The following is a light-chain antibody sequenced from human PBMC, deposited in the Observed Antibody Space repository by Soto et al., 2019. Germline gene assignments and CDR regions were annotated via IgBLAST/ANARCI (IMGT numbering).Light chain of an antibody. V-gene: IGKV1-6*02. CDR3: LQDYTYPWT. CDR1: QDIGND. CDR2: AAS. J-gene: IGKJ1*01. Sequence: IQMTQSPSSLSASVRDRVTITCRASQDIGNDLGWYQQKPGKAPNLLIYAASSLRSGVPSRFSGSGSGTHFTLTINSLQTEDSATYFCLQDYTYPWTFGQGTKVEIK.